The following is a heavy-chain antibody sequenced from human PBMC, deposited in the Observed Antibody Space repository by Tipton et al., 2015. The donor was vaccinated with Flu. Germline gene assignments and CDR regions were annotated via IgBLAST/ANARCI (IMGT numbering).Heavy chain of an antibody. J-gene: IGHJ4*02. CDR3: ARVVLVELSRPLFDY. D-gene: IGHD3-10*01. V-gene: IGHV4-31*03. CDR1: GNSIGINYY. CDR2: VYYTGTT. Sequence: TLSLTCSVSGNSIGINYYWAWIRQHPGRGLEWIGHVYYTGTTDYNPSLKSRVAISVDTSNIQFSLRLTSMTAADTAVYYCARVVLVELSRPLFDYWGRGTLVTVSS.